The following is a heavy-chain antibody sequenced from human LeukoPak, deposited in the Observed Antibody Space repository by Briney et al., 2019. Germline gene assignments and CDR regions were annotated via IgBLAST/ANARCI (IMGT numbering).Heavy chain of an antibody. CDR3: AELGITMIGGV. V-gene: IGHV3-30*04. D-gene: IGHD3-10*02. Sequence: PGGSLRLSCTASGFTFNNYSIHWVRQAPGKGLKWVAVISYDGSNKYYADSVKGRFTISRDNAKNSLYLQMNSLRAEDTAVYYCAELGITMIGGVWGKGTTVTISS. CDR1: GFTFNNYS. J-gene: IGHJ6*04. CDR2: ISYDGSNK.